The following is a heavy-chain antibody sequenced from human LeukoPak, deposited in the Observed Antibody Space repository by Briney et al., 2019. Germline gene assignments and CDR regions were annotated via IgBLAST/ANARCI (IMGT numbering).Heavy chain of an antibody. V-gene: IGHV3-30*03. Sequence: GGSLRLSCAASGFTFSSYGMHWVRQAPGKGLEWVAVISYDGRNKYYGDSVKGRFTISRDNSKNTLYLQMNGLRAEDTAVYYCARASRGYNYLGLGYWGQGTLVTVSS. D-gene: IGHD5-18*01. CDR3: ARASRGYNYLGLGY. J-gene: IGHJ4*02. CDR2: ISYDGRNK. CDR1: GFTFSSYG.